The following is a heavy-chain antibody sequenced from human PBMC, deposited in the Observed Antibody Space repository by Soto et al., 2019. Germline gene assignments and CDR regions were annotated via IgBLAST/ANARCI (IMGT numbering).Heavy chain of an antibody. D-gene: IGHD3-3*01. J-gene: IGHJ6*02. CDR2: IIPIFGTA. Sequence: SVKVSCKASGGTFSSYAISWVRQAPGQGLEWMGGIIPIFGTANYAQKFQGRVTITADESTSTAYMELSSLRSEDTAVYYCARGRITIFGVARGPTTYYYYGMDVRGQGTTVTVSS. CDR3: ARGRITIFGVARGPTTYYYYGMDV. V-gene: IGHV1-69*13. CDR1: GGTFSSYA.